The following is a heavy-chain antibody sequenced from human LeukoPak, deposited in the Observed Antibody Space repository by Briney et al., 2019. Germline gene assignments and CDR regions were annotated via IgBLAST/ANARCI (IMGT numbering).Heavy chain of an antibody. CDR1: GFTFDDYA. Sequence: GRSLRLSCAASGFTFDDYAMHWVRQAPGKGLEWVSGISWNSGSIGYADSAKGRFTISRDNAKNSLYLQMNSLRAEDTALYYCAKEGLDYWGQGTLVTVSS. J-gene: IGHJ4*02. V-gene: IGHV3-9*01. CDR2: ISWNSGSI. CDR3: AKEGLDY.